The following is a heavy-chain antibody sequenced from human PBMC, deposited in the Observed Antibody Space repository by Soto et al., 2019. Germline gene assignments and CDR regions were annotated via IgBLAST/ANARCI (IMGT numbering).Heavy chain of an antibody. CDR3: ARDPLGYCSGGSCYPEGLDY. V-gene: IGHV4-4*02. CDR2: IYHSGST. D-gene: IGHD2-15*01. J-gene: IGHJ4*02. CDR1: SGSISSSNW. Sequence: QVQLQESGPGLVKPSWTLSLTCAVSSGSISSSNWWRWVRQPPGKGLEWIGGIYHSGSTNYNPSLNSRFTISVDKSKHQSSLKLSSVTAADTAVYYCARDPLGYCSGGSCYPEGLDYWGQGTLVTVSS.